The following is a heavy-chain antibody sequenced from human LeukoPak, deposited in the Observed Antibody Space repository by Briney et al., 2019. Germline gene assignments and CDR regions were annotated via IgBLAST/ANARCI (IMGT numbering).Heavy chain of an antibody. D-gene: IGHD5-18*01. Sequence: ASVKVSCKASGYTFTGYYMHWVRQAPGQGLEWMGWINPNSGGTNYAQKFQGRVTMTRDTSISTAYMELSRLRSDDTAVYYCAREAPGRLRGFDYWGQGTLVTVSS. CDR1: GYTFTGYY. V-gene: IGHV1-2*02. CDR3: AREAPGRLRGFDY. CDR2: INPNSGGT. J-gene: IGHJ4*02.